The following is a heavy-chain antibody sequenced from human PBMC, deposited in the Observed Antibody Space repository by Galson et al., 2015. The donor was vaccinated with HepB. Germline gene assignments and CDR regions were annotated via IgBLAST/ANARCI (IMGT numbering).Heavy chain of an antibody. V-gene: IGHV3-15*01. CDR3: TTRTSVGATFNFDY. J-gene: IGHJ4*02. Sequence: SLRLSCAASGFTFSNAWMSWVRQAPGKGLEWVGRIKSKTDGGTTDYAAPVKGRFTISRDDSKNTLYLQMNSLKTEDTAVYYCTTRTSVGATFNFDYWGQGTLVTVSS. D-gene: IGHD1-26*01. CDR2: IKSKTDGGTT. CDR1: GFTFSNAW.